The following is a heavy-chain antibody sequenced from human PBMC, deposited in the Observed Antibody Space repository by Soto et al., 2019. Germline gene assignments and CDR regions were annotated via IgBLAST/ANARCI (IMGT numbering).Heavy chain of an antibody. V-gene: IGHV2-5*01. Sequence: QITLKESGPTLVKPTQTLTLTCTFSGFSLSTSGVGVGWIRQPPGKALEWLALIYWNDDKRYSPSLKSRLTITKDTPKNQVVLTMTNMDPVDTATYCCAHRFRWFSPFDYWGQGTLVTVSS. CDR3: AHRFRWFSPFDY. CDR1: GFSLSTSGVG. CDR2: IYWNDDK. D-gene: IGHD3-10*01. J-gene: IGHJ4*02.